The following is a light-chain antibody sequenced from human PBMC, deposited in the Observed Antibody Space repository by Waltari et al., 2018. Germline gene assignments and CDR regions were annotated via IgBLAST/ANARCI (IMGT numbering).Light chain of an antibody. CDR2: RVS. CDR3: MQGRHWPWT. J-gene: IGKJ1*01. CDR1: QSRVHSDGNNY. V-gene: IGKV2-30*02. Sequence: DVVMTQSPLPLPVTLGQPDTLSCRPSQSRVHSDGNNYLNWFQQTPGQSPRRIIYRVSSRDSGVPDRFSGSGSGTDFTLKISRVEAEDVGIYYCMQGRHWPWTFGQGTRVESK.